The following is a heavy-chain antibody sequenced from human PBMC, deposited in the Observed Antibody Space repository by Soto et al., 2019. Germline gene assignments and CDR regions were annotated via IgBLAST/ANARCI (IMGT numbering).Heavy chain of an antibody. CDR1: GGTFSSYT. J-gene: IGHJ6*02. Sequence: QVQLVQSGAEVKKPGSSVKVSCKASGGTFSSYTISWVRQAPGQGLEWMGGIIPILGIANYAQKFQGRVTIAADKSTSTVYMELSSLRSEDTAVYYCARLLVGYSYVPGGNYGMDVWGQGTTVTVSS. V-gene: IGHV1-69*02. CDR3: ARLLVGYSYVPGGNYGMDV. CDR2: IIPILGIA. D-gene: IGHD5-18*01.